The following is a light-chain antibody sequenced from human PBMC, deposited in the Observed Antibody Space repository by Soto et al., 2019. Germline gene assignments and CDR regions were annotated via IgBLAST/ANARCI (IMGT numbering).Light chain of an antibody. CDR2: EAS. CDR1: QTLRHRDGKTY. CDR3: MQTIQPAFT. V-gene: IGKV2D-29*01. J-gene: IGKJ2*01. Sequence: EIVMTQSPLSLSVTPGQPASISCKSSQTLRHRDGKTYLYWYLQRTGQPPQLLIHEASNRFSGVPDRFSGSGPETDFTLKISRVEAEDVGVYYCMQTIQPAFTFGQGTKLDIK.